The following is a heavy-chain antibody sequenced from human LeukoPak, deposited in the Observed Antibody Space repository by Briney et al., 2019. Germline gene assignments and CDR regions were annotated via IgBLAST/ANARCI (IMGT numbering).Heavy chain of an antibody. CDR2: IKQDGSEK. D-gene: IGHD6-6*01. V-gene: IGHV3-7*01. Sequence: GGSLRLSCAASGFTFSSYWMSWVRQAPGKGLEWVANIKQDGSEKYYVDSVKGRFTISRDNAKNSLYLQMNSLRAEDTAVYYCARGIAARRRYFDYWGQGTLVTVSS. CDR3: ARGIAARRRYFDY. CDR1: GFTFSSYW. J-gene: IGHJ4*02.